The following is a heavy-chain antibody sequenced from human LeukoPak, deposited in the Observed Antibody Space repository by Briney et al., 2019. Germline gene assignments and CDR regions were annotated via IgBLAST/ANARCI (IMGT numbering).Heavy chain of an antibody. J-gene: IGHJ4*02. CDR2: INPNSGGT. Sequence: ASVKVSCKASGYTFTGYYMHWVRQAPGQGLEWMGWINPNSGGTNYAQKFQGRVTMTWDTSINTDYMELSRLRSDDTAVYYCAKEDSGSSIDYWGQGTLVTVSS. V-gene: IGHV1-2*02. CDR3: AKEDSGSSIDY. D-gene: IGHD1-26*01. CDR1: GYTFTGYY.